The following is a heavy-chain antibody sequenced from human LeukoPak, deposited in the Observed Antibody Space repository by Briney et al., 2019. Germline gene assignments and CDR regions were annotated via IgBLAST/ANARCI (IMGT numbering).Heavy chain of an antibody. CDR2: VYYISNT. V-gene: IGHV4-61*08. CDR1: GASVGSAGYY. Sequence: PSETLSLTCTVSGASVGSAGYYWSWNRQPPGGGLEWIGYVYYISNTNYNPSLKSRVTMSVNPSENQFSLKLNSVTAADTAMYYCARTQSQSGSYRYYFGYWGQGTLVTVSS. D-gene: IGHD1-26*01. CDR3: ARTQSQSGSYRYYFGY. J-gene: IGHJ4*02.